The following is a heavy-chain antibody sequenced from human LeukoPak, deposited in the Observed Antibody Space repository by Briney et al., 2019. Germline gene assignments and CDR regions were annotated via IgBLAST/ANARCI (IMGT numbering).Heavy chain of an antibody. Sequence: GGSLRLSCVASGFTFSSYAMSWVRQAPGKGLEWVSAISGSGGSTYYADSVKGRFTISRDNSKNTLYLQMNSLRAEDTAVYYCAKDRHYYDSSGYYSPFDYWGQGTLVTVSS. D-gene: IGHD3-22*01. CDR2: ISGSGGST. J-gene: IGHJ4*02. CDR1: GFTFSSYA. V-gene: IGHV3-23*01. CDR3: AKDRHYYDSSGYYSPFDY.